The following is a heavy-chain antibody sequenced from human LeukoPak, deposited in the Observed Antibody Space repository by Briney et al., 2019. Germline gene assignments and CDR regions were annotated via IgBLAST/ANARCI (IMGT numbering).Heavy chain of an antibody. CDR3: ARLLYGSGSYYDY. CDR2: IYYSGST. D-gene: IGHD3-10*01. CDR1: GASINTYY. V-gene: IGHV4-59*01. J-gene: IGHJ4*02. Sequence: SETLSLTCTVSGASINTYYWSWIRQPPGKGLEWIGYIYYSGSTNYNPSLKSRVTISVDTSKNQFSLKLSSVTAADTAVYYCARLLYGSGSYYDYWGQGTLVTVSS.